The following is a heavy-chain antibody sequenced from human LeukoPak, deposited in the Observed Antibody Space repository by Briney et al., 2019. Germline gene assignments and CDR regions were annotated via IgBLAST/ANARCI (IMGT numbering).Heavy chain of an antibody. Sequence: GGSLRLSCAASGFTITTYAMGWVRQAPGKGLEWVSGISAGGGSTYYADSVKGRFTISRDNSKNTLYLQMNSLRAEDTAVYYCARDDYGETFDYWGQGTLVTVSS. CDR3: ARDDYGETFDY. CDR2: ISAGGGST. D-gene: IGHD4-17*01. J-gene: IGHJ4*02. V-gene: IGHV3-23*01. CDR1: GFTITTYA.